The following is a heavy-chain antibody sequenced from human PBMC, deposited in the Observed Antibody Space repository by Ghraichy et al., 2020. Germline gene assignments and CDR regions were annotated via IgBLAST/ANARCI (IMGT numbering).Heavy chain of an antibody. CDR3: ARDRAPHYDFWSGYFDAFDI. V-gene: IGHV1-18*01. CDR1: GYTFTSYG. CDR2: ISAYNGNT. Sequence: ASVKVSCKASGYTFTSYGISWVRQAPGQGLEWMGWISAYNGNTNYAQKLQGRVTMTTDTSTSTAYMELRSLRSDDTAVYYCARDRAPHYDFWSGYFDAFDIWGQGTMVTVSS. D-gene: IGHD3-3*01. J-gene: IGHJ3*02.